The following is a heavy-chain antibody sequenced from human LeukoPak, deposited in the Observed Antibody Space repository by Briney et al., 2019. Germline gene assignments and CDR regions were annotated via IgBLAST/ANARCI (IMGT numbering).Heavy chain of an antibody. CDR1: RYTFTGYY. D-gene: IGHD3-10*01. CDR3: ARFKMVRGTLDY. CDR2: INTNSGGT. V-gene: IGHV1-2*02. Sequence: ASVKVSCKASRYTFTGYYMHWVRQAPGQGLEWMGWINTNSGGTNYARKFQGRVTMTRDTSISTAYMELSRLRSDDTAVYYWARFKMVRGTLDYWGQGTLVTVSS. J-gene: IGHJ4*02.